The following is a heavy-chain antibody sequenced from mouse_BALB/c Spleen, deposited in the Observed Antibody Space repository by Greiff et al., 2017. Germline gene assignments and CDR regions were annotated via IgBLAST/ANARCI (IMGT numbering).Heavy chain of an antibody. CDR2: IWGDGST. J-gene: IGHJ4*01. D-gene: IGHD3-3*01. V-gene: IGHV2-6-7*01. CDR1: GFSLTGYG. Sequence: VKVVESGPGLVAPSQSLSITCTVSGFSLTGYGVNWVRQPPGQGLEWLGMIWGDGSTDYNSALKSRLSISKDNSKSQVFLKMNSLQTDDTARYDCARERGTNYYAMDYWGQGTSVTVSA. CDR3: ARERGTNYYAMDY.